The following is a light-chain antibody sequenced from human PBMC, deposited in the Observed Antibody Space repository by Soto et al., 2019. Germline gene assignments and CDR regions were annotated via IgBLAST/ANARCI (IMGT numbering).Light chain of an antibody. J-gene: IGKJ5*01. Sequence: EIVLTQSPAALSLSPGERATLSCRASQSVSSYLAWYQQKPGQAPRLLIYDASSRATGISARFSDSGSGTDFTLTISSLEPEDFAVYYCQQRSNSLTFGQGTRLEIK. CDR1: QSVSSY. V-gene: IGKV3-11*01. CDR2: DAS. CDR3: QQRSNSLT.